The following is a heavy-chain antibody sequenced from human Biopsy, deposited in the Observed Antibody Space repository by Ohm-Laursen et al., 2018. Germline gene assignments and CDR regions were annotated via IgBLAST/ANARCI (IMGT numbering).Heavy chain of an antibody. CDR2: ISYNEST. Sequence: TLSLTCSVSGASVKTSGYFWAGLRQRPGKGLEWIGYISYNESTHYNPSLTSRLAISFDTSNNRISLQLRSVSVADTAVYYCVREPKTGTAEAWYFDLWGRGSPVTVPS. CDR1: GASVKTSGYF. CDR3: VREPKTGTAEAWYFDL. J-gene: IGHJ2*01. D-gene: IGHD3-9*01. V-gene: IGHV4-31*03.